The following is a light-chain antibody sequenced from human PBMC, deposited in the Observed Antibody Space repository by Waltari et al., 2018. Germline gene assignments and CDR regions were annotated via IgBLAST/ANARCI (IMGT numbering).Light chain of an antibody. J-gene: IGLJ2*01. CDR1: SSDVGGYDY. CDR2: EVN. Sequence: QSALTQPPSASGSPGQSVTISCTGTSSDVGGYDYVSWYQHHPGKVPKILIYEVNKRPSGVPYRFSGSKSGNPASLTLSGLQAEDEADYYCSSYVVNNYVVFGRGTNLTVL. CDR3: SSYVVNNYVV. V-gene: IGLV2-8*01.